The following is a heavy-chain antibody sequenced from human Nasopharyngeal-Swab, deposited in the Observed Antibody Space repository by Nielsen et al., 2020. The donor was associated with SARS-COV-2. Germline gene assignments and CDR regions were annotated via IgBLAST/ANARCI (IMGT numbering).Heavy chain of an antibody. D-gene: IGHD1-26*01. CDR2: IYSGGST. Sequence: GGSLRLSCAASGFTFNTYAISWVRQAPGKGLEWVSVIYSGGSTYYADSVKGRFTISRHNSKNTLYLQMNSLRAEDTAVYYCAREGPRVGYWGQGTLVTVSS. J-gene: IGHJ4*02. CDR3: AREGPRVGY. V-gene: IGHV3-53*04. CDR1: GFTFNTYA.